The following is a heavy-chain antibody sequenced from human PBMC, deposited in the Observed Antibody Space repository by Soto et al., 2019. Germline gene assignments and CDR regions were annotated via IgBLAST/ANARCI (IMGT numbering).Heavy chain of an antibody. CDR1: GFTFSSYG. J-gene: IGHJ4*02. CDR3: AKVDWEYRSGLPFDY. V-gene: IGHV3-30*18. Sequence: ESGGGVVQPGRSLRLSCAASGFTFSSYGMHWVRQAPGKGLEWVAVISYDGSNKYYADSVKGRFTISRDNSKNTLYLQMNSLRAEDTAVYYCAKVDWEYRSGLPFDYWGQGTLVTVSS. CDR2: ISYDGSNK. D-gene: IGHD6-19*01.